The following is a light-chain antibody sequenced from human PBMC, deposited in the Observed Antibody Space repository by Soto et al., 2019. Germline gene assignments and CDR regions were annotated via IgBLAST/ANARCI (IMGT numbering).Light chain of an antibody. CDR3: LQYNSYSMGFT. Sequence: DIQMTQSPSTLSASVGDRVIITCRASQSVNSWLAWYQQKPGKAPKLLIYKSSNLQTGVPSRFSGSGSGTEFTLTVSSLQPDDFATYYCLQYNSYSMGFTFGHGTKVVIK. CDR2: KSS. CDR1: QSVNSW. V-gene: IGKV1-5*03. J-gene: IGKJ3*01.